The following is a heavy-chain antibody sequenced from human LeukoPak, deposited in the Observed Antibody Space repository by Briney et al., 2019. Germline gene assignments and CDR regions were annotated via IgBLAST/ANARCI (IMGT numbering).Heavy chain of an antibody. CDR2: INWKGGST. D-gene: IGHD3-16*01. Sequence: PGXSLRXXCAASGFTFDDYGMSWVRQAPGKGLEWVSGINWKGGSTAYADSVKGRFTISRDNAKNSLYLQMNSLRAEDTALYNCARLHGGGDYYYMDVWGKGTPVTISS. CDR3: ARLHGGGDYYYMDV. V-gene: IGHV3-20*01. CDR1: GFTFDDYG. J-gene: IGHJ6*03.